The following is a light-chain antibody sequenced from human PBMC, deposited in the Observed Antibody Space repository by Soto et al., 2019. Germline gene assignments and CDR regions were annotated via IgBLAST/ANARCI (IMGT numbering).Light chain of an antibody. CDR2: DAS. CDR3: QQRTNWPPRDT. J-gene: IGKJ2*01. Sequence: DIILTQSPATLSLFPGERATLSCRASQSVGTSLAWFQQRPGQAPRLLLSDASTRATGIPARFSGSGSGTDFTLAITGLQPEDVAVYYCQQRTNWPPRDTFGQGTKLELK. CDR1: QSVGTS. V-gene: IGKV3-11*01.